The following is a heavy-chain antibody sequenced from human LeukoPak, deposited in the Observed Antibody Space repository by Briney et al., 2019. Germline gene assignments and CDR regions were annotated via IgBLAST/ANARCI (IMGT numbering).Heavy chain of an antibody. CDR2: ISSSGSTI. CDR1: GFTFSSYE. D-gene: IGHD1-26*01. V-gene: IGHV3-48*03. Sequence: PGGSLRLSCAASGFTFSSYEMNWVRQAPGKGLEWVSYISSSGSTIYYADSVKGRFTISRDNAKNSLYLQMNSLRAEDTAVYYCARDVGRAGTSYGMDVWGQGTTVTVSS. J-gene: IGHJ6*02. CDR3: ARDVGRAGTSYGMDV.